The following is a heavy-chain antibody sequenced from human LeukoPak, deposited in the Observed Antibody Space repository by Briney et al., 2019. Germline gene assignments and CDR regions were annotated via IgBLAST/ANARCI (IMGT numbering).Heavy chain of an antibody. CDR3: ARGAGGKLYYFDN. Sequence: SETLSLTCTVSGGSISSSSYYWGWIRQPPGKGLEWIGSIYYSGSTYYNPSLKSRVTISVDTSKNQFSLKLSSVTAADTAVYYCARGAGGKLYYFDNWGQGTLVTVSS. CDR2: IYYSGST. CDR1: GGSISSSSYY. V-gene: IGHV4-39*07. J-gene: IGHJ4*02. D-gene: IGHD4-23*01.